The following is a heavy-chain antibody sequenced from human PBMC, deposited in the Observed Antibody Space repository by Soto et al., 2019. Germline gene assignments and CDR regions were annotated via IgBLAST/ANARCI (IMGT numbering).Heavy chain of an antibody. D-gene: IGHD2-2*01. CDR3: AREIIVVVPAAYDAFDI. J-gene: IGHJ3*02. CDR2: IYSGGST. Sequence: EVQLVESGGGLVQPGGSLRLSCAASGFTVSSNYMSWVRQAPGKGLEWVSVIYSGGSTYYADSVKGRFTISRDNSKNTXYLQMNSLRAEDTAVYYCAREIIVVVPAAYDAFDIWGQGTMVTVSS. V-gene: IGHV3-66*01. CDR1: GFTVSSNY.